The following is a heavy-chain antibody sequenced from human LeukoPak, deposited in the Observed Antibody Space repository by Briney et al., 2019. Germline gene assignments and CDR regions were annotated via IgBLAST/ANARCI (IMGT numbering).Heavy chain of an antibody. Sequence: SETLSLICTVPGGSVSSGPYYWSWIRQPPGKGLEWIGYIYYSGSNSGSTNYNPSLKSRVTISVDTSKNQFSLKRSSVTAADTAMYYCASGYSFGYYYWGQGTLVTVSS. D-gene: IGHD5-18*01. CDR1: GGSVSSGPYY. J-gene: IGHJ4*02. CDR2: IYYSGSNSGST. V-gene: IGHV4-61*01. CDR3: ASGYSFGYYY.